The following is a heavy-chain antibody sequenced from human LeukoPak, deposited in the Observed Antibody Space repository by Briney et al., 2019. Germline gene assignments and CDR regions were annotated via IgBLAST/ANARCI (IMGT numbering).Heavy chain of an antibody. CDR1: GFPFSSYA. J-gene: IGHJ3*01. CDR3: ARASYYYDTTGLGAVDL. D-gene: IGHD3-22*01. V-gene: IGHV3-9*01. CDR2: INWNSDNI. Sequence: GGSLRLSCAASGFPFSSYAMTWVRQAPGKGLEWVSGINWNSDNIGYADSVKGRFTTSRDDAKKSLFLQMNSLRAEDTALYYCARASYYYDTTGLGAVDLWGQGTMVTVSS.